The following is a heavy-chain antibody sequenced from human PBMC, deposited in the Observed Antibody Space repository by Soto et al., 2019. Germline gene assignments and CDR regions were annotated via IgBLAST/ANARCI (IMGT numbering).Heavy chain of an antibody. V-gene: IGHV4-59*01. D-gene: IGHD3-16*01. J-gene: IGHJ4*02. CDR3: ASNSLGGVTDY. Sequence: NPSETLSLTCTVSGGSISSYYWSWIRQPPGKGLEWIGYIYYSGSTNYNPSLKSRVTISVDTSKNQFSLKLSSVTAADTAVYYCASNSLGGVTDYWGQGTLVTVSS. CDR2: IYYSGST. CDR1: GGSISSYY.